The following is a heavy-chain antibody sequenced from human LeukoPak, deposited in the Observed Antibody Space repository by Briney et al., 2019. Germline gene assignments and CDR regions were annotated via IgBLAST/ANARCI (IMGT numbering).Heavy chain of an antibody. CDR1: GFTFSSYG. Sequence: GGSLRLSCVASGFTFSSYGMHWVRQAPGKGLEWVAMISYDGSDKYYAESVKGRFTISRDNSKNTLYLQMNSLRDEDTAMYSCATLLLGVGGDYWGQGTLVTVSS. J-gene: IGHJ4*02. D-gene: IGHD2-15*01. CDR2: ISYDGSDK. V-gene: IGHV3-30*03. CDR3: ATLLLGVGGDY.